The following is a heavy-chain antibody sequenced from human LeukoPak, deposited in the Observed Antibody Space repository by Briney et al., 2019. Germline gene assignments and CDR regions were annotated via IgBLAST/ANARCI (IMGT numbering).Heavy chain of an antibody. Sequence: PGGSLRLSCAASGFTFSTYWMHWVRQAPGKGLVWVSRINSDGSDTNYADSVKGRFTISRDNVKNTLYLQMNSLRAEDTAVYYCARARELATVGVDYWGQGTLVTVSS. CDR1: GFTFSTYW. D-gene: IGHD5-24*01. V-gene: IGHV3-74*01. CDR3: ARARELATVGVDY. CDR2: INSDGSDT. J-gene: IGHJ4*02.